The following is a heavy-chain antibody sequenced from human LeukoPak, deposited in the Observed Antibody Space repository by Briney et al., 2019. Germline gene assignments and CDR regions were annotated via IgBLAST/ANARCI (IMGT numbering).Heavy chain of an antibody. J-gene: IGHJ4*02. D-gene: IGHD1-20*01. CDR3: AKQSAGSAAWYSLHYNF. Sequence: GGSLRLSCAASGFTFSSYALHWVRQAPGKGLEWVAVISYDGSNKYYADSVKGRFTISRDNSKDTLYLQMNGLRAEDTAVYFCAKQSAGSAAWYSLHYNFWGQGTLVTVSS. V-gene: IGHV3-30-3*02. CDR1: GFTFSSYA. CDR2: ISYDGSNK.